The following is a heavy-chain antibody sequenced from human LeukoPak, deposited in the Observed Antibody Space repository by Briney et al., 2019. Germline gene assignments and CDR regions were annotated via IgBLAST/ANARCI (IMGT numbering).Heavy chain of an antibody. J-gene: IGHJ5*02. Sequence: GGSLRLSCAASGFTFSSYSMNWVRQAPGKGLEWVSYISSNSSTIYYADSVKGRFTISRDNAKNSLYLQMKSLRAEDTAVYYCARGKTSQNIVTRKTYNWFDPWGQGTLVTVSS. CDR3: ARGKTSQNIVTRKTYNWFDP. CDR1: GFTFSSYS. CDR2: ISSNSSTI. D-gene: IGHD2/OR15-2a*01. V-gene: IGHV3-48*04.